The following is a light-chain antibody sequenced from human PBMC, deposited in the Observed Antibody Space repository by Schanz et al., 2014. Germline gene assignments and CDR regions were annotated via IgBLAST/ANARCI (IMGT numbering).Light chain of an antibody. CDR1: TNYGGSYNL. CDR2: EGI. Sequence: QSALTQPASVSGSPGQSITISCTATTNYGGSYNLVSWYQQSPGKAPQLMIYEGIKRPSGVSDRFSGSKSGNTASLTISGLQAEDEGDYYCCSYAGLFGGGTKLTVL. V-gene: IGLV2-23*01. J-gene: IGLJ3*02. CDR3: CSYAGL.